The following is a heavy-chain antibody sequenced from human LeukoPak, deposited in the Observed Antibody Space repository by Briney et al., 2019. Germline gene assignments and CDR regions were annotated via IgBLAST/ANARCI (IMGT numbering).Heavy chain of an antibody. CDR3: ARGPCYFDL. Sequence: SETLSLTCAVYGGSLTEYYWFWIRDPPGEGLEWIGDINHSGSTNNSPSLKRRVTISLDASKNQFLRKLKYATAADTAVYFGARGPCYFDLWGRGTRVTVSS. CDR2: INHSGST. V-gene: IGHV4-34*01. J-gene: IGHJ2*01. CDR1: GGSLTEYY.